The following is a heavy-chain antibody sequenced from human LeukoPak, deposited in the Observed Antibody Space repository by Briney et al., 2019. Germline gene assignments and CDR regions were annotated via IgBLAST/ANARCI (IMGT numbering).Heavy chain of an antibody. CDR1: GGSISSGSYY. J-gene: IGHJ3*02. CDR3: ARRIAARPHAFDI. D-gene: IGHD6-6*01. V-gene: IGHV4-61*02. CDR2: IYTSGTT. Sequence: SETLSLTSTVSGGSISSGSYYWSWIRQPAGKGLEWIGRIYTSGTTNYNLSLKSRVSISIDTSKNHFSLRLSSVTAADTAVYYCARRIAARPHAFDIWGQGTMVTVSS.